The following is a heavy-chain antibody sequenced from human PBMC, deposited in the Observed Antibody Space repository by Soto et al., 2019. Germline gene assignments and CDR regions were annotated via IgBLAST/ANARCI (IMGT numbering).Heavy chain of an antibody. V-gene: IGHV5-10-1*01. CDR1: GYSFTSYW. CDR3: AIPSRVGLASSVAATYYYGMDV. D-gene: IGHD2-15*01. CDR2: IDPSDSYT. J-gene: IGHJ6*02. Sequence: PGESLKISCKGSGYSFTSYWISWVRQMPGKGLEWMGRIDPSDSYTNYSSSFQGHVTISADKSISTAYLQWSSLKASDTAMYYCAIPSRVGLASSVAATYYYGMDVWGQGTTVTVSS.